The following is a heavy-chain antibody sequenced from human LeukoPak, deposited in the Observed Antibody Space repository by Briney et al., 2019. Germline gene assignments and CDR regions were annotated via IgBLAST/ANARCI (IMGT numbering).Heavy chain of an antibody. J-gene: IGHJ4*02. CDR1: GFTFSSYW. V-gene: IGHV3-23*01. Sequence: GGSLRLSCAASGFTFSSYWMSWVRQAPGKGLEWVSVISGSGGRASYADSVKGRFTISRDNAKNSLYLQMDGLRVEDTAFYYCARDLAYSRLDYWGQGMLVTVSS. CDR2: ISGSGGRA. D-gene: IGHD5-18*01. CDR3: ARDLAYSRLDY.